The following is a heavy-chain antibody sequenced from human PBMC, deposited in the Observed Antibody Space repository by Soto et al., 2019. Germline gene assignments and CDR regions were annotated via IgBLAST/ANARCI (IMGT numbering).Heavy chain of an antibody. J-gene: IGHJ4*02. CDR2: ISGSGGST. D-gene: IGHD3-9*01. Sequence: EVQLLESGGGLVQPGGSLRLSCAASGFTFSSYAMSWVRQAPGKGLEWVSAISGSGGSTYYADSVEGRFTISRDNSKNTLYLQMNSLRAEDTAVYYCAKSVEDDILTGYYGWGQGTLVTVSS. CDR3: AKSVEDDILTGYYG. V-gene: IGHV3-23*01. CDR1: GFTFSSYA.